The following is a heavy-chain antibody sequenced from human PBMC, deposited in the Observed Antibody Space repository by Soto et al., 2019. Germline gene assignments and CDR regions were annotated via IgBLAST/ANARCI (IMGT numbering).Heavy chain of an antibody. D-gene: IGHD2-2*01. CDR3: ANAPASVFVPAAMGGDY. CDR2: ISYDGSNK. V-gene: IGHV3-30*18. J-gene: IGHJ4*02. Sequence: QVQLVESGGGVVQPGRSLRVSCAASGFTFSSYGMHWVRQAPGKGLEWVAVISYDGSNKYYADSVKGRFTISRDNSKNPLYLQMNSLRAEDTAVYYCANAPASVFVPAAMGGDYWGQGTLVTVSS. CDR1: GFTFSSYG.